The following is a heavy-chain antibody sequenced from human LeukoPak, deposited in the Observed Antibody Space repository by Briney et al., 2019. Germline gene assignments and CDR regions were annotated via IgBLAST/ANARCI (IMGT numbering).Heavy chain of an antibody. V-gene: IGHV4-38-2*01. J-gene: IGHJ3*02. CDR3: ARLSYDYVWGKAFDI. Sequence: SETLSLTCAVSGYSISSGYYWDWIRQPPGKGLEWIGSIYHSGSTYYNPSLKSRVTISVDTSKNQFSLKLSSVTAADTAVYYCARLSYDYVWGKAFDIWGQGTMVTVST. CDR2: IYHSGST. CDR1: GYSISSGYY. D-gene: IGHD3-16*01.